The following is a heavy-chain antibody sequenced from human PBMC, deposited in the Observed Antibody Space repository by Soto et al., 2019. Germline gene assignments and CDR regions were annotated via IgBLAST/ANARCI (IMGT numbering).Heavy chain of an antibody. Sequence: PGGSLRLSCAASGFTFSDYYMSWIRQAPGKGLEWVAVISYDGSNKYYADSVKGRFTISRDNSKNTLYLQMNSLRAEDTAVYYCAKEYYYDSSGASDAFDIWGQGTMVTVSS. D-gene: IGHD3-22*01. CDR2: ISYDGSNK. J-gene: IGHJ3*02. CDR3: AKEYYYDSSGASDAFDI. V-gene: IGHV3-30*18. CDR1: GFTFSDYY.